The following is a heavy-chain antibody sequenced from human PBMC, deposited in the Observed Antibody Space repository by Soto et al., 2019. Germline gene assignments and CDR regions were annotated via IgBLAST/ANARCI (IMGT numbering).Heavy chain of an antibody. Sequence: QVQLVQSGAEVKKPGSSVKVSCKASGGTFSSYAISWVRQAPGQGLEWMGGIIPIFGTANYAQKFQGRVTITADKSTSTAYMELSSLRSEDTAVYYCARVGGGGYCSSTSCYISEHHYYYGMDVWGQGTTVTVSS. CDR2: IIPIFGTA. J-gene: IGHJ6*02. D-gene: IGHD2-2*02. CDR1: GGTFSSYA. CDR3: ARVGGGGYCSSTSCYISEHHYYYGMDV. V-gene: IGHV1-69*06.